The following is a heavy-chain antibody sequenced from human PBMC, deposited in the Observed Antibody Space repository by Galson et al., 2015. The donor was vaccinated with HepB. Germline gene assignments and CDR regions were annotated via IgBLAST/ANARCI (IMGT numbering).Heavy chain of an antibody. D-gene: IGHD3-3*01. CDR1: GYTFTSYA. V-gene: IGHV1-3*01. Sequence: SVKVSCKASGYTFTSYAMHWVRQAPGQRLEWMGWINAGNGNTKYSQKFQGRVIITRDTSASTAYTELSSLRSEDTAVYYCARAGYDFWSGGWFDPWGQGTLVTVSS. CDR2: INAGNGNT. J-gene: IGHJ5*02. CDR3: ARAGYDFWSGGWFDP.